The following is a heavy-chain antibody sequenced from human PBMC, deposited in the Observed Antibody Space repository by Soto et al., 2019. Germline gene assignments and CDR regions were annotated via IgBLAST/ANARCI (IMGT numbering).Heavy chain of an antibody. CDR2: IYPGDCDI. CDR1: GYSFTSYW. D-gene: IGHD6-19*01. J-gene: IGHJ6*02. CDR3: ARQPANEQWDV. V-gene: IGHV5-51*01. Sequence: HGEPLKISCKGSGYSFTSYWIGWVRQMPGKGLEWMGIIYPGDCDIRYNPSVQGQVTISADKAISTAYLQWSSLKASDTAMYYCARQPANEQWDVWGQGTTVTVSS.